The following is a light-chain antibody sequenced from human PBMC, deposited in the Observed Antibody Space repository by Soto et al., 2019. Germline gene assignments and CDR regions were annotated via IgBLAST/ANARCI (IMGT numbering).Light chain of an antibody. CDR3: QQYGRSPFT. Sequence: EIVLTQSPGTLSLSPGERAALSCRASQSVSGSYVAWYQQKPGQAPRLLIYGASNRATGIPDRFSGSGSGTDFTLTITRLEPEDFAVYSCQQYGRSPFTFGPGTKVDFK. CDR1: QSVSGSY. J-gene: IGKJ3*01. CDR2: GAS. V-gene: IGKV3-20*01.